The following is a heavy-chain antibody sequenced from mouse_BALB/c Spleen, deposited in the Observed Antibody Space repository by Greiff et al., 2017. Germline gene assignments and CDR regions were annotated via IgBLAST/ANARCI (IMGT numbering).Heavy chain of an antibody. CDR1: GYSITSDYA. CDR2: ISYSGST. D-gene: IGHD1-1*01. Sequence: EVQLVESGPGLVKPSQSLSLTCTVTGYSITSDYAWNWIRQFPGNKLEWMGYISYSGSTSYNPSLKSRISITRDTSKNQFFLQLNSVTTEDTATYYCAPYYYGSSYVRFAYWGQGTLVTVSA. J-gene: IGHJ3*01. V-gene: IGHV3-2*02. CDR3: APYYYGSSYVRFAY.